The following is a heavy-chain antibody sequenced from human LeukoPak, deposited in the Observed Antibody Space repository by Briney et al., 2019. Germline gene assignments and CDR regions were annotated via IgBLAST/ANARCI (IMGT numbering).Heavy chain of an antibody. V-gene: IGHV3-20*04. J-gene: IGHJ4*02. CDR1: GFRLDDYG. Sequence: GGSLRLSCAASGFRLDDYGMNWVRQAPGKGLEWVSSINWNGRNTAYADSVKGRFTISRDNAKNSLYLQMNSLRAEDAALYFCARAPKWELPATPFDSWGQGTLVTVSS. CDR2: INWNGRNT. D-gene: IGHD1-26*01. CDR3: ARAPKWELPATPFDS.